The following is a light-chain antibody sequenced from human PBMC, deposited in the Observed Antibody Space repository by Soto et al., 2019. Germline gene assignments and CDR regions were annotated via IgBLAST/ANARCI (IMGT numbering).Light chain of an antibody. CDR2: DVS. Sequence: QSVLTQPRSVSGSPGQSVTISCTGTSSVVGGYNYVSWYQQHPGKAPKLMIYDVSKRPSGVPDRFSGSKSGNTASLTISGLQAEDEADYYCCSYAGSYTYVFGTGTKVTDL. V-gene: IGLV2-11*01. CDR3: CSYAGSYTYV. CDR1: SSVVGGYNY. J-gene: IGLJ1*01.